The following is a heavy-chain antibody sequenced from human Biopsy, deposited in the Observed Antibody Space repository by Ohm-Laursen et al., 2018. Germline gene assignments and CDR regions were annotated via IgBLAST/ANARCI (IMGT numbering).Heavy chain of an antibody. CDR1: GDSINNYY. Sequence: GTLSLTCIVSGDSINNYYWSWIRQPAGKGLEWIGRIYTSGSPNYNLSLESRVTMSVDMPKNQFSLKLSSVTAADTAIYYCARGMRSSGWPYFDSWGQGTLVTVSS. D-gene: IGHD6-19*01. V-gene: IGHV4-4*07. J-gene: IGHJ4*02. CDR2: IYTSGSP. CDR3: ARGMRSSGWPYFDS.